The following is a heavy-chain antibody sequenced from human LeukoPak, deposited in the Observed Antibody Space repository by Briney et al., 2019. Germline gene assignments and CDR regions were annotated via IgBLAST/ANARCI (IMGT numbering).Heavy chain of an antibody. V-gene: IGHV3-21*01. Sequence: GGSLRLSCAASGFTVSNKYMSWVRQAPGKGLEWVSSISSSSTYIYYADSVKGRFTISRDNAKNSLYLQMNSLSAEDTAVFYCARFRRGYTFEDAFDLWGQGTMVTVSS. CDR1: GFTVSNKY. D-gene: IGHD5-18*01. J-gene: IGHJ3*01. CDR3: ARFRRGYTFEDAFDL. CDR2: ISSSSTYI.